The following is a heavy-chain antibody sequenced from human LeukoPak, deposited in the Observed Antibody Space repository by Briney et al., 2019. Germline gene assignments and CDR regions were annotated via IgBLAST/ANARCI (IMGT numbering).Heavy chain of an antibody. CDR3: AKEWFGELLWHNAFDV. D-gene: IGHD3-10*01. V-gene: IGHV3-48*01. CDR1: GFTFSSYS. CDR2: ISSSSSTM. J-gene: IGHJ3*01. Sequence: SGGSLRLSCAASGFTFSSYSMNWVRQAPGKGLEWVSYISSSSSTMYYADSVKGRFTISRDNAKNSLYLQMNSLRAEDTAVYYCAKEWFGELLWHNAFDVWGQGTMVTVSS.